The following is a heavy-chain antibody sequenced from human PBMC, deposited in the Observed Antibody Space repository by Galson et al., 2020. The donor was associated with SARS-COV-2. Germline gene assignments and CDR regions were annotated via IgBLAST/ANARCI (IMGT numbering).Heavy chain of an antibody. Sequence: KIGESLKISCAASGFIFSDYYMSWIRQAPGKGLEWVSYIGTGGSTTYYADSVKGRFTISRDNAKKSLYLQMKSLRAEDTAVYYCATRGGSKPVWGQVTTVTVSS. CDR1: GFIFSDYY. J-gene: IGHJ6*02. V-gene: IGHV3-11*01. CDR3: ATRGGSKPV. CDR2: IGTGGSTT. D-gene: IGHD3-10*01.